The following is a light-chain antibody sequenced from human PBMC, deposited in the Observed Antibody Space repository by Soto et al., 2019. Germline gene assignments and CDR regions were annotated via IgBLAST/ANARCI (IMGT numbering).Light chain of an antibody. V-gene: IGLV2-11*01. CDR1: SSDVGGYNY. Sequence: QSVLTQPRSVSGSPGQSVTISCTGTSSDVGGYNYVSWYQQHPGKATKLMIYDVSKRPSGFPDRFSGSKSGNTASLTISGLQAEDEADYYCCSYAGSYTFYVFGTGTKLTVL. J-gene: IGLJ1*01. CDR2: DVS. CDR3: CSYAGSYTFYV.